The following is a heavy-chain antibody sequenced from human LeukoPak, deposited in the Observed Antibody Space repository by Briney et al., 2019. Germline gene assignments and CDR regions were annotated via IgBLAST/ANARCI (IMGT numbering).Heavy chain of an antibody. Sequence: LAGRSLILSCAASGFTFSNYGIHWVRQAPGKGLEWVAAISYDGRNKFYPDSVKGRFTISRDNSKNTLYLQMNSLRPEDTAVYYCAKAPHYSDSSGYFDYWGQGTLVTVSS. D-gene: IGHD3-22*01. V-gene: IGHV3-30*18. CDR2: ISYDGRNK. CDR1: GFTFSNYG. CDR3: AKAPHYSDSSGYFDY. J-gene: IGHJ4*02.